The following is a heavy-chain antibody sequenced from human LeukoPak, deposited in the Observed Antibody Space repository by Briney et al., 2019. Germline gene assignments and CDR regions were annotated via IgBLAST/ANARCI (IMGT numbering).Heavy chain of an antibody. D-gene: IGHD1-1*01. CDR3: ARLEVKGSLGP. J-gene: IGHJ5*02. CDR2: IYYSGST. CDR1: GGSISSYY. V-gene: IGHV4-59*12. Sequence: NPSETLSLTCTVSGGSISSYYWSWIRQPPGKGLEWIGYIYYSGSTNYNPSLKSRVTISVDTSKNQFSLELSSLTAADTAVYYCARLEVKGSLGPWGQGTLVTVSS.